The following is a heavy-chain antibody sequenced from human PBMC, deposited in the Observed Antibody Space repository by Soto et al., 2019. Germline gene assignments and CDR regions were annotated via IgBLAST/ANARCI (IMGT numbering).Heavy chain of an antibody. J-gene: IGHJ6*02. CDR3: ARLPRVGGLYSYAVDV. D-gene: IGHD3-22*01. CDR1: GYTFTNYW. Sequence: EVQLVQSGAEVKKPGESLRISWKGSGYTFTNYWISWVRQMPGKGLEGTGKSDPSDSYTKYSPPFGGHVTISADKTISTAHLQWTTLRASDTAMYYCARLPRVGGLYSYAVDVWGQGTAVTVSS. V-gene: IGHV5-10-1*03. CDR2: SDPSDSYT.